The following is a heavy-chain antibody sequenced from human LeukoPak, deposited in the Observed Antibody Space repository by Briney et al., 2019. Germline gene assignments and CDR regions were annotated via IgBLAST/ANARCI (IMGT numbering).Heavy chain of an antibody. Sequence: GGSLRLSCAASGFTFSSYEMNWVRQAPGKGLEWVSAISGSGGSTYYADSVKGRFTISRDNSKNTLYLQMNSLRAEDTAVYYCAKDRYDYVWGSYRYTFAGGYWGQGTLVTVSS. D-gene: IGHD3-16*02. J-gene: IGHJ4*02. CDR2: ISGSGGST. CDR3: AKDRYDYVWGSYRYTFAGGY. CDR1: GFTFSSYE. V-gene: IGHV3-23*01.